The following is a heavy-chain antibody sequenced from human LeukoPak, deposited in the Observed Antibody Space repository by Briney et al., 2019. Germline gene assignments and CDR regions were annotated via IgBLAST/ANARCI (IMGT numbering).Heavy chain of an antibody. Sequence: RSQTLSLTCAISGDSISSNSAAWHWSRQSPSRGLEWLGRTYYRSKWYSDYAVSVNGRITINPDPSKNQFYLQLNSVTPEDTAMYYCARYTSTWYLDYWGQGTLVTVSS. CDR3: ARYTSTWYLDY. CDR1: GDSISSNSAA. D-gene: IGHD6-13*01. J-gene: IGHJ4*02. V-gene: IGHV6-1*01. CDR2: TYYRSKWYS.